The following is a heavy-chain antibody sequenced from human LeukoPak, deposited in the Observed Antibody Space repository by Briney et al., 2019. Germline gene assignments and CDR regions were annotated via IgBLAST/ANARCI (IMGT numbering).Heavy chain of an antibody. J-gene: IGHJ4*02. CDR1: GYTFTYCS. V-gene: IGHV1-68*01. Sequence: GASVKVSCKASGYTFTYCSLHWLQQAPGQGLERMRWITLYNGNTNYAKKFQGRVTITRDMSLRTAYIELSSLRSEDSAVYYCARDKAMVSYYFDYWGQGTLVTVSS. CDR3: ARDKAMVSYYFDY. CDR2: ITLYNGNT. D-gene: IGHD5-18*01.